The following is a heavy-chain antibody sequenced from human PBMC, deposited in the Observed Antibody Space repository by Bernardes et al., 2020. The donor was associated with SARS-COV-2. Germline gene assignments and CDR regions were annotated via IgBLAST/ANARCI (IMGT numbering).Heavy chain of an antibody. CDR1: GFTFSSYA. D-gene: IGHD3-22*01. V-gene: IGHV3-23*01. J-gene: IGHJ4*02. CDR3: AKETHYYYDSSFDY. CDR2: ISGSGGAT. Sequence: GGSLRLSCAASGFTFSSYAMSWVRQATGKGLEWVSAISGSGGATYYADSVKGRFTISRDNSKNTLFLQMNSLRAEDTAVYYCAKETHYYYDSSFDYWGQGTLVTVSS.